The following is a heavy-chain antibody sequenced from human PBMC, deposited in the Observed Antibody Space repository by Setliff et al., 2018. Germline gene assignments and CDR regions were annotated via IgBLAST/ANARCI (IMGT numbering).Heavy chain of an antibody. V-gene: IGHV1-18*04. D-gene: IGHD2-15*01. CDR2: ISSYNNDVT. Sequence: ASVKVSCKTSGYSFTSHYMHWVRQAPGQGLEWMGWISSYNNDVTNYLQRFQGRVTMTTDTSTSAAYMELRTLRSDDAAVYYCAISSLSICRGGNCPNVFDIWGQGTMVTVSS. CDR3: AISSLSICRGGNCPNVFDI. CDR1: GYSFTSHY. J-gene: IGHJ3*02.